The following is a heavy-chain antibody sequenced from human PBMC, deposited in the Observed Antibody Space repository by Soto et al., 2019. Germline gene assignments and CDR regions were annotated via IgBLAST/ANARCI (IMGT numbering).Heavy chain of an antibody. Sequence: SSETMSLTSTVSGGSVSSGSYYRSCIRQPPGKGLEWIGYIYYSGSTNYNPSLKSRVTISADTSKNQFSLKLSSVTAADTAVYYRARVLGSAIRLFDYWGQGTLVTVSS. CDR3: ARVLGSAIRLFDY. CDR1: GGSVSSGSYY. V-gene: IGHV4-61*01. D-gene: IGHD2-2*01. J-gene: IGHJ4*02. CDR2: IYYSGST.